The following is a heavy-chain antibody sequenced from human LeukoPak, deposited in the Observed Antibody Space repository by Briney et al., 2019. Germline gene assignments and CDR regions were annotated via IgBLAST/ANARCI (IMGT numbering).Heavy chain of an antibody. V-gene: IGHV4-59*01. J-gene: IGHJ6*02. CDR1: GGSISSYY. CDR3: ARVPHYYYYGMDV. Sequence: ASETLSLTCTVSGGSISSYYWSWIRQPPGKGLEWIGYIYYSGSTNYNPSLRSRVTISVDTSKNQFSLKLSSVTAADTAVYYCARVPHYYYYGMDVWGQGTTVTVSS. CDR2: IYYSGST.